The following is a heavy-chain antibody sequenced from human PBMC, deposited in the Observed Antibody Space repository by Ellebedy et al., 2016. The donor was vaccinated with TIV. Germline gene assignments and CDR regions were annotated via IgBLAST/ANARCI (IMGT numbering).Heavy chain of an antibody. D-gene: IGHD3-16*01. CDR3: ARDRRFGWFDP. Sequence: GESLKISXAASGFTFSSYAMSWVRQAPGKGLEWVSAISGSGGSTYYADSVKGRFTISRDNSKNTLYLQMNSLRAEDTAVYYCARDRRFGWFDPWGQGTLVTVSS. CDR1: GFTFSSYA. J-gene: IGHJ5*02. CDR2: ISGSGGST. V-gene: IGHV3-23*01.